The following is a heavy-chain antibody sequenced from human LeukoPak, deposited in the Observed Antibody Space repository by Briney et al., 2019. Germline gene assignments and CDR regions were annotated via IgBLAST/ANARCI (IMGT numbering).Heavy chain of an antibody. J-gene: IGHJ3*02. D-gene: IGHD2-2*01. CDR3: ARWLYCSSTSCYSPSDAFDI. Sequence: SETLSLTCAVYGGSFSGYYWSWIRQPPGKGLEWIGEINHSGSTNYNPSLKSRVTISVDTSKNQFSLKLSSVTAADTAVYYCARWLYCSSTSCYSPSDAFDIWGQGTMVTVSS. CDR1: GGSFSGYY. CDR2: INHSGST. V-gene: IGHV4-34*01.